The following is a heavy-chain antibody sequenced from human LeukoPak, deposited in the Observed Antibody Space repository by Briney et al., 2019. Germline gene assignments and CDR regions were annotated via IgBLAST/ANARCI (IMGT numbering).Heavy chain of an antibody. CDR3: ARPPGGSNYYYGMDV. CDR2: IIPIFGTA. D-gene: IGHD3-10*01. Sequence: SVKVSCKASGGTFSSYAIRWVRQAPGQGLEWMGGIIPIFGTANYAQKFQGRVTITADESTSTAYMELSSLRSEDTAVYYCARPPGGSNYYYGMDVWGQGTTVTVSS. V-gene: IGHV1-69*13. CDR1: GGTFSSYA. J-gene: IGHJ6*02.